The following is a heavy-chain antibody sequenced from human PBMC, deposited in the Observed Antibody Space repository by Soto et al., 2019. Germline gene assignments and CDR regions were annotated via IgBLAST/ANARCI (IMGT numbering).Heavy chain of an antibody. V-gene: IGHV4-31*03. CDR2: IYHSGSA. CDR3: ARVWTTVTAVDY. CDR1: GGSISNGNYY. Sequence: QVQLQESGPGLVKPSQTLSLTCTVSGGSISNGNYYWSWIRLYPGKGLDWIGYIYHSGSAYYNPSLKSRVTMSVDTSKNQFSLNLSSVTAAATAVYYCARVWTTVTAVDYWGQGALVTVSS. J-gene: IGHJ4*02. D-gene: IGHD4-17*01.